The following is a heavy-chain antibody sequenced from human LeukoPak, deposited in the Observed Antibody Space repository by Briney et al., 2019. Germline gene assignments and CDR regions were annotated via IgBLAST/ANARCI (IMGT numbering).Heavy chain of an antibody. J-gene: IGHJ4*02. CDR3: AKRTKAMVVDY. CDR2: IWYDGSNK. V-gene: IGHV3-30*02. CDR1: GFTFSTHG. D-gene: IGHD5-18*01. Sequence: GGSLRLSCAASGFTFSTHGMHCVRQAPGKGLEWVAFIWYDGSNKYYADSVKGRFTISRDNSKNTLYLQMNSLRTEDTAVYYCAKRTKAMVVDYWGQGTLVTVSS.